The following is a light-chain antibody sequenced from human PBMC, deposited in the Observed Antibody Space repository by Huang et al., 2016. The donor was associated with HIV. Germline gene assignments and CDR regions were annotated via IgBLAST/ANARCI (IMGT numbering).Light chain of an antibody. CDR1: KDISSG. Sequence: DIHMTQSPSSVSASIGDRVTITCRASKDISSGLAWYQQKPGKAPNLLIYAGSTLQSGVPSRFSGTGSGTDFTLTIYSLQPEDASTYYCQQTHSFPWTFGQGTKV. J-gene: IGKJ1*01. CDR3: QQTHSFPWT. V-gene: IGKV1-12*01. CDR2: AGS.